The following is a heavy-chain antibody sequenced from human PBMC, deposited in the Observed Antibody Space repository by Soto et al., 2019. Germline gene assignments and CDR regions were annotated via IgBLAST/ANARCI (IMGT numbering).Heavy chain of an antibody. CDR3: ARDSRYSYYDFWSGTQLYYYGMDV. CDR2: IYYSGST. V-gene: IGHV4-59*01. CDR1: GGSISSYY. J-gene: IGHJ6*02. Sequence: PSETLSLTCTVSGGSISSYYWSWIRQPPGKGLEWIGYIYYSGSTNYNPSLKSRATISVDTSKNQFSLKLSSVTAADTAVYYCARDSRYSYYDFWSGTQLYYYGMDVWGQGTTVTVSS. D-gene: IGHD3-3*01.